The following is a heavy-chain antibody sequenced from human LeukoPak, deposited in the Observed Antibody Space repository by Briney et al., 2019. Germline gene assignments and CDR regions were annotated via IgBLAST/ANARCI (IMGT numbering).Heavy chain of an antibody. Sequence: PSETLSLTCTVSGGSISSYYWSWIRQPPGKGLEWIGYIYYSGSTNYNPSLKSRVTISVDTSKNQFSLKLSSVTAADTAVYYCARAPSDSSGYYNFDYWGQGTLVTVSS. CDR1: GGSISSYY. V-gene: IGHV4-59*01. CDR2: IYYSGST. D-gene: IGHD3-22*01. J-gene: IGHJ4*02. CDR3: ARAPSDSSGYYNFDY.